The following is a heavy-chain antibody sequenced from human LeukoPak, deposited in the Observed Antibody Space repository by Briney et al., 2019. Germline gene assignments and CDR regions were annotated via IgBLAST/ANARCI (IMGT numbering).Heavy chain of an antibody. CDR3: ARLASGSYGPLTPFDY. CDR1: GGSISSYY. J-gene: IGHJ4*02. CDR2: IYYSGST. D-gene: IGHD1-26*01. Sequence: SGTLSLTCTVSGGSISSYYWSWIRQPPGKGLEWIGDIYYSGSTNYNPSLKSRVTISVDTSKNQFSLRLSSVTAADTAVYYSARLASGSYGPLTPFDYWGQGTLVTVSS. V-gene: IGHV4-59*08.